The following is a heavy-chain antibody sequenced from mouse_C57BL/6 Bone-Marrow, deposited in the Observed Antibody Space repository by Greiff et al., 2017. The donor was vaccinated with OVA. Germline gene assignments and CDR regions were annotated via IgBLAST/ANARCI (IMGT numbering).Heavy chain of an antibody. D-gene: IGHD1-1*01. CDR1: GFTFSSYA. V-gene: IGHV5-4*01. Sequence: EVQLVESWGGLVKPGGSLKLSCAASGFTFSSYAMSWVRQTPEKRLEWVATISDGGSYTYYPDNVKGRFTISRDNAKNNLYLQMSHLKSEDTAMYYCARGPLATVDAMDYWGQGTSVTVSS. J-gene: IGHJ4*01. CDR2: ISDGGSYT. CDR3: ARGPLATVDAMDY.